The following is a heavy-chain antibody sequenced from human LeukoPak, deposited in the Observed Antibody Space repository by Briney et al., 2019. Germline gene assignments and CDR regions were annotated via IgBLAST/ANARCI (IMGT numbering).Heavy chain of an antibody. V-gene: IGHV3-21*01. Sequence: GGSLRLSCAASGFTFSSYWMNWARQAPGKGLEWVSSISSSSSYIYYADSVKGRSTISRDNAKNSLYLQMNSLRAEDTAVYYCARDPLRAPFDYWGQGTLVTVSS. CDR1: GFTFSSYW. CDR3: ARDPLRAPFDY. J-gene: IGHJ4*02. CDR2: ISSSSSYI.